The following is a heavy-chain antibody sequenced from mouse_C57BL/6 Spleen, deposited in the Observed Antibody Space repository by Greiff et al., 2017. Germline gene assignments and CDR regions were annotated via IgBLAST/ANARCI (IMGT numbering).Heavy chain of an antibody. J-gene: IGHJ3*01. V-gene: IGHV1-56*01. CDR1: GYTFTSHW. CDR2: SFPGRGST. Sequence: VKLVESGPELVRPGASVKISCKAPGYTFTSHWMQWVRQRPGQGLEWIGESFPGRGSTYYNEKFMGKATLTVDTSSSTAYMQLSSLTSEDSAVYFCARSTGSAGRFAYWGQGTLVTVS. CDR3: ARSTGSAGRFAY. D-gene: IGHD1-1*01.